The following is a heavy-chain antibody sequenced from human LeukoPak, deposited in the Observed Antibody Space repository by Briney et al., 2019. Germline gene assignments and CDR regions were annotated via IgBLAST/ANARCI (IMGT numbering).Heavy chain of an antibody. D-gene: IGHD3-10*01. V-gene: IGHV3-30-3*01. J-gene: IGHJ6*02. Sequence: SGGSLRLSCAASGFTLSSYAMHWVRQAPGKGLEWVAVISYDGSNKYYADSVKGRFTISRDNSKNTLYLQMNSLRAEDTAVYYCARDRGYYYYYGMDVWGQGTTVTVSS. CDR3: ARDRGYYYYYGMDV. CDR1: GFTLSSYA. CDR2: ISYDGSNK.